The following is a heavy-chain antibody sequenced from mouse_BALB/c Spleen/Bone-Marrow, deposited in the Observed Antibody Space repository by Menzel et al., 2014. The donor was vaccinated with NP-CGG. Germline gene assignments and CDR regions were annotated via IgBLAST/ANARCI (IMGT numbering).Heavy chain of an antibody. CDR2: VDPSDGYT. J-gene: IGHJ3*01. D-gene: IGHD1-3*01. CDR3: ARGGDNFAWFAY. V-gene: IGHV1-69*02. CDR1: GYTFTTYW. Sequence: QVQLQQPGAELVTPGASVKLSCKASGYTFTTYWMHWVKQRPGHGLEWIGQVDPSDGYTNYSQMLKGKATLTVDKSSSTAYMQLSSLSSEDSAVYYCARGGDNFAWFAYWGQGTLVTVSA.